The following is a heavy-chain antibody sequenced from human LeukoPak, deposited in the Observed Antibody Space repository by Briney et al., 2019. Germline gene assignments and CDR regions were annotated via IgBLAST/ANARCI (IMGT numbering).Heavy chain of an antibody. J-gene: IGHJ4*02. D-gene: IGHD6-13*01. Sequence: SVKVSCKASGGTFSSYAISWVRQAPGQGLEWMGGIIPIFGTANYAQKFQGRVTITTDESTSTAYMELRSLRSDDTAVYYCARDGAAAGVDYWGQGTLVTVSS. V-gene: IGHV1-69*05. CDR2: IIPIFGTA. CDR1: GGTFSSYA. CDR3: ARDGAAAGVDY.